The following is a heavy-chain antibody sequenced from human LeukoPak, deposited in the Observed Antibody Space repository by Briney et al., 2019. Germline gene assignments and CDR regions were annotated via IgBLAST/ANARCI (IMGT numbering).Heavy chain of an antibody. J-gene: IGHJ5*02. D-gene: IGHD2-15*01. V-gene: IGHV3-23*01. Sequence: PGGSLRLSCAASGFTFSSYGTSWVRQAPGKGLEWVSAISGSGGTTYYADSVKGRFTISRDNSKNTLYLQMNSLRAEDTAVYYCAKDTGLLLPWFDPWGQGTLVIVSS. CDR1: GFTFSSYG. CDR3: AKDTGLLLPWFDP. CDR2: ISGSGGTT.